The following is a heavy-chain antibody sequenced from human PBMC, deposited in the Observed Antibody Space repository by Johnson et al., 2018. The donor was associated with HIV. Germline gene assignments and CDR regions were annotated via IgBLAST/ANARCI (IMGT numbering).Heavy chain of an antibody. CDR2: IKSKTDGGTT. V-gene: IGHV3-15*01. CDR1: GFTFSNAW. Sequence: VQLVESGGGLVKPGGSLRLSCAASGFTFSNAWMRWVRQAPGKGLEWVGRIKSKTDGGTTDYAAPVKGSFTISRDDSKNTLYLQMHRLKTEDTAVYYCTTEWWSYAFDIWGQGTMVTVSS. CDR3: TTEWWSYAFDI. J-gene: IGHJ3*02. D-gene: IGHD2-15*01.